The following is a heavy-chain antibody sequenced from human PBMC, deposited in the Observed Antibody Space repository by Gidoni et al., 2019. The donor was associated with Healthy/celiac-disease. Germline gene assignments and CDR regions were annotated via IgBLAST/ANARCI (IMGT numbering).Heavy chain of an antibody. CDR3: ARARPYSSGWPRWFDL. Sequence: QVQLVQSGAEVKKPGASVKVSCKASGYTFPSYYMHWVRQAPGQGLEWMGIINPSGGSTSYAQKFQGRVTMTRDTSTSTVYMELSSLRSEDTAVYYCARARPYSSGWPRWFDLWGQGTLVTVSS. V-gene: IGHV1-46*01. CDR2: INPSGGST. D-gene: IGHD6-19*01. CDR1: GYTFPSYY. J-gene: IGHJ5*02.